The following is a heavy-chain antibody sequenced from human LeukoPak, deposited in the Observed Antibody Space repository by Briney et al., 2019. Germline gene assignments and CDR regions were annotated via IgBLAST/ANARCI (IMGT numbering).Heavy chain of an antibody. Sequence: SETLSLTCTVSGYSISSGYYWGWIRQPPGKGLEWIGSIYHSGSTYYNPSLKSRVTISVDTSKNQFSLKLSSVTAADTAVYYCARAGDSSGPGLYYYYYMDVWGKGTTVTVSS. CDR3: ARAGDSSGPGLYYYYYMDV. CDR1: GYSISSGYY. V-gene: IGHV4-38-2*02. CDR2: IYHSGST. D-gene: IGHD3-22*01. J-gene: IGHJ6*03.